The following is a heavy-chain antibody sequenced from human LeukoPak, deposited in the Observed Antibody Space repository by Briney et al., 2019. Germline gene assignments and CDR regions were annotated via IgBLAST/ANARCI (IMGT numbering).Heavy chain of an antibody. CDR2: INHRGST. D-gene: IGHD3-10*01. CDR3: ARGRTGTMVRGGTYYYGMDV. CDR1: GGSFSGYY. V-gene: IGHV4-34*01. J-gene: IGHJ6*02. Sequence: KPSETLSLTCAVYGGSFSGYYWSWIRQPPGKGLEWIGEINHRGSTNYKPSLKSRVTISVDTSKNQLSLRLTSVTAADTAVYYCARGRTGTMVRGGTYYYGMDVWGQGTTVTVSS.